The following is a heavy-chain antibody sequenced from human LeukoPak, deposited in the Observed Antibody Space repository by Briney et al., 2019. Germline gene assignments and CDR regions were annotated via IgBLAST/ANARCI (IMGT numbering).Heavy chain of an antibody. CDR1: GFTFSSYS. J-gene: IGHJ5*02. V-gene: IGHV3-21*01. Sequence: AGGSLRLSCAASGFTFSSYSMNWVRQAPGKGLEWVSSISSSSSYIYYADSVKGRFTISRDNAKNSLYLQMNSLRAEDTAVYYCARDGRSYCSSTSCGFHNWFDPWGQGTLVTVSS. CDR3: ARDGRSYCSSTSCGFHNWFDP. D-gene: IGHD2-2*01. CDR2: ISSSSSYI.